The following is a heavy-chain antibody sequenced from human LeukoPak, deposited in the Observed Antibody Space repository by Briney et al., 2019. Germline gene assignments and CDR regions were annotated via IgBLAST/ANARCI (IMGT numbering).Heavy chain of an antibody. CDR1: GGTFSSYA. D-gene: IGHD3-22*01. CDR3: ARCSPGDSSNFYAVLQY. J-gene: IGHJ4*02. Sequence: SVKVSCKAPGGTFSSYAVSWVRLTPGQGLEWLGGIIPVFGTTTYAQKFQAKVTMTADRSTNTAYLEISSLTSDDTAVYYCARCSPGDSSNFYAVLQYWGQGTQVTVST. V-gene: IGHV1-69*06. CDR2: IIPVFGTT.